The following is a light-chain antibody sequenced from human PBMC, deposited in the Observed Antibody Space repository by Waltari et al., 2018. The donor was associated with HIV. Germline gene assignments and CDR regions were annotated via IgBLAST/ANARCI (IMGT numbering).Light chain of an antibody. V-gene: IGLV1-44*01. CDR3: AAWDDSRDGGV. CDR1: SCNIGSNT. J-gene: IGLJ2*01. Sequence: QSVLTQPPSASGTPGQRVTISCSGSSCNIGSNTVNWYQQLPGTAPKRLIYSNTQQPSGVPDRFSGSKSGTPASLAISGLQSEDKADYCCAAWDDSRDGGVFGGGTKLTVL. CDR2: SNT.